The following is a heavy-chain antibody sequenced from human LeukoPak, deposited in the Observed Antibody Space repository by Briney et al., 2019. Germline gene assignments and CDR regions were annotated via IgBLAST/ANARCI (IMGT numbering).Heavy chain of an antibody. D-gene: IGHD3-22*01. Sequence: SETLSLTCGVSGGSLSGYYWSWVRQSPGKGLEWIGEINHLGTTNYNPSLKSRVTISEGTSENQFSLKLSSVTVADTAVYYCARGQRLRYYYDRSAFDVWGHGTMVTVSS. CDR2: INHLGTT. V-gene: IGHV4-34*01. J-gene: IGHJ3*01. CDR1: GGSLSGYY. CDR3: ARGQRLRYYYDRSAFDV.